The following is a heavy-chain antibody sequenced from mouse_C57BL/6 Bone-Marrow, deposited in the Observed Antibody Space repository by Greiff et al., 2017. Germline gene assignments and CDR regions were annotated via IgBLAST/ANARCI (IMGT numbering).Heavy chain of an antibody. V-gene: IGHV5-4*01. Sequence: EVKLMESGGGLVKPGGSLKLSCAASGFTFSSSAMSWVRQSPEKRLEWVATISDGGSYTYYPDTVKGRFTISRDNAKNNLYLQMSHRKSEDTAMYYCAREGGRSSVDYWGQGTTLTVSS. CDR2: ISDGGSYT. CDR1: GFTFSSSA. D-gene: IGHD1-1*01. J-gene: IGHJ2*01. CDR3: AREGGRSSVDY.